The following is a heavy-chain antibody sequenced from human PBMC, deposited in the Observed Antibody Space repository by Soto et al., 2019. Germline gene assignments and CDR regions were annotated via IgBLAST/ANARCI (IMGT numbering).Heavy chain of an antibody. CDR1: VYTLTSYG. D-gene: IGHD6-13*01. CDR3: VRRHVSATGIDWFDP. Sequence: SVKVSCKASVYTLTSYGIHLVRQAPGQSLEWMGWINAANGDTKYSPKFQGRVTITRDTSASTAYMELSSLRSEDTAVYYCVRRHVSATGIDWFDPWGQGTLVTVSS. CDR2: INAANGDT. J-gene: IGHJ5*02. V-gene: IGHV1-3*01.